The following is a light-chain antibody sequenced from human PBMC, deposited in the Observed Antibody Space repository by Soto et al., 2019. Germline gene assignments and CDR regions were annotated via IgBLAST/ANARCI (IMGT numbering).Light chain of an antibody. CDR2: DAS. J-gene: IGKJ5*01. V-gene: IGKV3-11*01. CDR3: QQRSNLPPIT. CDR1: QTVRNNY. Sequence: FMLTQSPGTLSLYQGERATLSCRASQTVRNNYLAWYQQKPGQAPRLLIYDASNRATGIPARFSGSGSGTDFTLTISSLEPEDFAVYYCQQRSNLPPITFGQVRLLEIK.